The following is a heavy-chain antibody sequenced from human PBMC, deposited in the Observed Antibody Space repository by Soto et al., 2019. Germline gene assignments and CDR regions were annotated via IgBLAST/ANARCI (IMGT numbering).Heavy chain of an antibody. V-gene: IGHV4-31*03. D-gene: IGHD4-17*01. CDR1: GGSISSGGYY. J-gene: IGHJ4*02. CDR3: ARRYDYGDYIDY. Sequence: SETLSLTCTVSGGSISSGGYYWSWIRQHPGKGLEWIGYIYYSGSTYYNPSLKSRVTISVDTSKNQFSLKLSSVTAADTAVYYCARRYDYGDYIDYWGQGTLVTVSS. CDR2: IYYSGST.